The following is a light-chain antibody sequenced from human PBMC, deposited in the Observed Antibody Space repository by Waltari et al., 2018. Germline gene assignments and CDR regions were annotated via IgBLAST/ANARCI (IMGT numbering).Light chain of an antibody. CDR3: QSYDSRLSGVV. J-gene: IGLJ2*01. CDR2: INN. V-gene: IGLV1-40*01. Sequence: QSVLTQPPSVSGAPGQRVTISCTGSSSNIGANFDVHWYQKLPGAAPKVLLYINNNRPSGVSDRFSGSKSGTSASLAITGLQAEDEADYYCQSYDSRLSGVVFGGGTKLTVL. CDR1: SSNIGANFD.